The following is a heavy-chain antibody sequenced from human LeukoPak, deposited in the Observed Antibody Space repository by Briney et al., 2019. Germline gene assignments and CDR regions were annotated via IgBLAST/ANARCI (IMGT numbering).Heavy chain of an antibody. Sequence: GESLKISCKGSGYSFTSYWIGWVRQMPGKGLEWLGIIYPGDSDTRDSPSFQGQVTISADKSISTAYLQWSSLKASDTAMYYCARHTSNDSSGYWPLDYWGQGTLVTVSS. J-gene: IGHJ4*02. V-gene: IGHV5-51*01. CDR2: IYPGDSDT. CDR1: GYSFTSYW. D-gene: IGHD3-22*01. CDR3: ARHTSNDSSGYWPLDY.